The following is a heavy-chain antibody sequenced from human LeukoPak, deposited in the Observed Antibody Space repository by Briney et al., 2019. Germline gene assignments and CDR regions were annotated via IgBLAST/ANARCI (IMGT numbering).Heavy chain of an antibody. D-gene: IGHD5-12*01. CDR2: ISSSSYT. CDR1: GFTFSSYE. CDR3: ARDSGYSGYSDY. Sequence: GGSLRLSCAASGFTFSSYEMNWVRQAPGKGREWVSYISSSSYTDYADSVKGRFTISRDNAKNSLNLQMNSLRAEDTAVYYCARDSGYSGYSDYWGQGTLVTVSS. J-gene: IGHJ4*02. V-gene: IGHV3-48*03.